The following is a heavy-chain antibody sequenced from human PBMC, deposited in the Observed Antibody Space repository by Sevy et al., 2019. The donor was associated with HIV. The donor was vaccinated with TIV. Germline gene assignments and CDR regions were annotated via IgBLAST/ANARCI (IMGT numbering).Heavy chain of an antibody. Sequence: GESLKISCAASGFTFSSYWMSWVRQAPGKGLEWVANIKQDGSEKYYVDSVKGRFTISRDNAKNALYLQMNSLRAEETAVYYCARSIVLMVYATSYYYYGMDVWGQGTTVTVS. CDR2: IKQDGSEK. CDR1: GFTFSSYW. V-gene: IGHV3-7*01. J-gene: IGHJ6*02. D-gene: IGHD2-8*01. CDR3: ARSIVLMVYATSYYYYGMDV.